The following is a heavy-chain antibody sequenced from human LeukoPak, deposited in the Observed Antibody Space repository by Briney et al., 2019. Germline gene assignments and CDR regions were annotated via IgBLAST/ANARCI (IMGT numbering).Heavy chain of an antibody. J-gene: IGHJ6*02. Sequence: PGGSLRLSCAASGFTFSSYDMSWVRQAPGKGLEWVSAISGSAGSTYYADSGKGRFTISRDNSKNTLYLQMNSLRAEDTAVYYCAKDGLWSPIAARRIQLWHEYGMDVWGQGTTVTVSS. V-gene: IGHV3-23*01. CDR1: GFTFSSYD. D-gene: IGHD5-18*01. CDR2: ISGSAGST. CDR3: AKDGLWSPIAARRIQLWHEYGMDV.